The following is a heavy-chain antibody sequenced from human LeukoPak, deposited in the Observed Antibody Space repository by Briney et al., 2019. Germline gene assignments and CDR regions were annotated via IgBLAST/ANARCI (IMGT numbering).Heavy chain of an antibody. V-gene: IGHV1-2*02. J-gene: IGHJ4*02. CDR1: GYXLIDYY. CDR3: ARDWRGSYFPDF. CDR2: INPNSGDT. Sequence: ASVKVSCKASGYXLIDYYMHWVRQAPGQGLEWMGWINPNSGDTNYAQKFQGRVTMTRDTSISTAYMELSRLTSDDTAIYYCARDWRGSYFPDFWGQGTMVTVSS. D-gene: IGHD1-26*01.